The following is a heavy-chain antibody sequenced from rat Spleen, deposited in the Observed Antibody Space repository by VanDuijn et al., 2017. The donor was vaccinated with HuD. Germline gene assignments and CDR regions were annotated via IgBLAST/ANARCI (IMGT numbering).Heavy chain of an antibody. J-gene: IGHJ1*01. D-gene: IGHD5-1*01. CDR1: GFTFSDYY. CDR2: ISYDGGST. Sequence: EVQLAESGGGLVQPGRSLKLSCAASGFTFSDYYMAWVRQAPTKGLEWVASISYDGGSTYYRDSVKGRFTISRDNAKNTLYLQMDSLRSEDTATYYCARHPQLGAYWYFDFWGPGTMVTVSS. CDR3: ARHPQLGAYWYFDF. V-gene: IGHV5-7*01.